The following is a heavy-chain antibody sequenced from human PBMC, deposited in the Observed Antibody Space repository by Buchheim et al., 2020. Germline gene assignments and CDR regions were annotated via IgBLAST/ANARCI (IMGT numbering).Heavy chain of an antibody. J-gene: IGHJ6*02. Sequence: EVQLVESGGGLVQPGGSLRLSCVASGFTFCSYAMSCVRQAPGKGLEWVSAISGSGGSTYYADSVKGRFTISRDNSKNTLYLQMNSLRAEDTAVYYCAKDGGPPQLLLWFGGYGMDVWGQGTT. CDR3: AKDGGPPQLLLWFGGYGMDV. CDR2: ISGSGGST. V-gene: IGHV3-23*04. D-gene: IGHD3-10*01. CDR1: GFTFCSYA.